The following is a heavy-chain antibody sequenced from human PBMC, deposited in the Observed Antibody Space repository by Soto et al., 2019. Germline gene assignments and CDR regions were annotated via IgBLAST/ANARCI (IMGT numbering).Heavy chain of an antibody. CDR3: VHKGEGDRILDF. J-gene: IGHJ4*02. CDR2: IYWDDAK. D-gene: IGHD3-16*01. CDR1: GFSLNTRGVG. V-gene: IGHV2-5*02. Sequence: QITLKESGPTLVKPTQTLTLTCTFSGFSLNTRGVGVGWIRQPPGKALEWLTLIYWDDAKEYSPSLKSRLTITKDTSKNQLVLIMPNMDPVDTATYYCVHKGEGDRILDFWGQGALVTVSS.